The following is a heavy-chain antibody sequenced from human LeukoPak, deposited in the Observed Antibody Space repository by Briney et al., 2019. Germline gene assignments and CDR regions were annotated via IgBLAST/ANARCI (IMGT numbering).Heavy chain of an antibody. CDR2: IYYSGST. CDR1: GGSISSGGYY. D-gene: IGHD2-15*01. Sequence: PSETLSLTCTVSGGSISSGGYYWGWIRQHPGKGLEWIGYIYYSGSTYYNPSLKSRVTISVDTSKNQFSLKLSSVTAADTAVYYCARDPYCSGGSCYGIDYWGQGTLVTVSS. CDR3: ARDPYCSGGSCYGIDY. V-gene: IGHV4-31*03. J-gene: IGHJ4*02.